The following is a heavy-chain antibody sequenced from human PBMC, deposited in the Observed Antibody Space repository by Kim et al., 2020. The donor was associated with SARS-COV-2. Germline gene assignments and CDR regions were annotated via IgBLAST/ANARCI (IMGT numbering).Heavy chain of an antibody. V-gene: IGHV3-7*03. D-gene: IGHD4-17*01. Sequence: GGSLRLSCAASGFTFSSYWMSWVRQAPGKGLEWVANIKQDGSETYYLDSVKGRFTISRDNAKNSLYLQMNSLRAEDTAVYYCARDNGDYASDYYGMDVWGQGTTVTVSS. J-gene: IGHJ6*02. CDR2: IKQDGSET. CDR3: ARDNGDYASDYYGMDV. CDR1: GFTFSSYW.